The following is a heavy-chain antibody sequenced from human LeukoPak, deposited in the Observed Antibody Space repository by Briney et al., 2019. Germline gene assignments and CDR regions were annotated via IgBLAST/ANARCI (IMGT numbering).Heavy chain of an antibody. V-gene: IGHV4-59*01. D-gene: IGHD3-22*01. CDR1: GVSISSYH. Sequence: PSETLSLTCTVSGVSISSYHWTWIRQPPGEGLEWIGHIYNSGSTNYNPSLRGRGTISLDTSKNQVSLKLSSVTAADTAMYYCARDRMIVVVTDWGQGTLVTVSS. CDR3: ARDRMIVVVTD. CDR2: IYNSGST. J-gene: IGHJ4*02.